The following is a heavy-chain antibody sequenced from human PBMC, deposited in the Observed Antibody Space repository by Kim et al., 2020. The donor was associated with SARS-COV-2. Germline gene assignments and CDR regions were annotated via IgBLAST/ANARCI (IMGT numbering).Heavy chain of an antibody. CDR2: INHSGST. CDR1: GGSFSGYY. CDR3: ARARWVRYCSSTSCYAGAGSGAFDI. V-gene: IGHV4-34*01. D-gene: IGHD2-2*01. Sequence: SETLSLTCAVYGGSFSGYYWSWIRQPPGKGLEWIGEINHSGSTNYNPSLKSRVTISVDTSKNQFSLKLSSVTAADTAVYYCARARWVRYCSSTSCYAGAGSGAFDIWGQGTMVTVSS. J-gene: IGHJ3*02.